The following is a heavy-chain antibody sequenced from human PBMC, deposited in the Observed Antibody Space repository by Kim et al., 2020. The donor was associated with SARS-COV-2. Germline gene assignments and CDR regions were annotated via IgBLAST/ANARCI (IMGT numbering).Heavy chain of an antibody. CDR2: INPSVDTT. J-gene: IGHJ4*02. D-gene: IGHD3-10*01. Sequence: ASVKVSCKASGYTFTSYYMNWVRQAPGQGLEWMGIINPSVDTTGYAQKFQGRVTMTRDTSTSTIYMELSSLRSEDTAVYYCARGGSRMKPLDYWGQGTLVTVSS. CDR1: GYTFTSYY. V-gene: IGHV1-46*01. CDR3: ARGGSRMKPLDY.